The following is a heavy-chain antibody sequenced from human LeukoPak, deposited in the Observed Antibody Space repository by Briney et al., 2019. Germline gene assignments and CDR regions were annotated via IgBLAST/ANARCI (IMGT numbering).Heavy chain of an antibody. Sequence: PGGSLRLSCAVYGFTFSDHYMSWVRQAPGKGLEWVSAISGSGGSTYYADSVKGRFTISRDNSKSTLYLQMNSLKAEDTAVYYCASNWAYDYVVQSYWGQGTLVTVSS. D-gene: IGHD3-16*01. J-gene: IGHJ4*02. CDR2: ISGSGGST. CDR3: ASNWAYDYVVQSY. V-gene: IGHV3-23*01. CDR1: GFTFSDHY.